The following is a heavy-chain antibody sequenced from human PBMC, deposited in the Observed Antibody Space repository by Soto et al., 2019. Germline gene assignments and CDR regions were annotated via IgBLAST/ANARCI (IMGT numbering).Heavy chain of an antibody. J-gene: IGHJ4*02. CDR1: GGTFSSYA. Sequence: GASVKVSCKASGGTFSSYAISWVRQAPGQGLEWMGGIIPIFGTANYAQKFQGRVTITADESTSTAYMELSSLRSEDTAVYYCARTYYYGSGSYYRFDYWGQGTLVTVSS. CDR3: ARTYYYGSGSYYRFDY. D-gene: IGHD3-10*01. CDR2: IIPIFGTA. V-gene: IGHV1-69*13.